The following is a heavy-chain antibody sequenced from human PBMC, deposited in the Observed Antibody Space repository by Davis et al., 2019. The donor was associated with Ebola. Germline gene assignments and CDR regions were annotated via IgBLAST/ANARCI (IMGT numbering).Heavy chain of an antibody. CDR2: INPSGGST. J-gene: IGHJ4*02. V-gene: IGHV1-46*01. CDR1: GYTFTSYY. D-gene: IGHD3-10*01. Sequence: ASVKVSCKASGYTFTSYYMHWVRQAPGQGLEWMGIINPSGGSTSYAQKFQGRVTMTRNTSISTAYMELSSLRSEDTAVYYCARGWFRELWQFDYWGQGTLVTVSS. CDR3: ARGWFRELWQFDY.